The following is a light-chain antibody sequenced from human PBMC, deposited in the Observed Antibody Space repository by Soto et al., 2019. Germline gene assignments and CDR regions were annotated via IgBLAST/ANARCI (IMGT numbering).Light chain of an antibody. V-gene: IGKV3-11*01. CDR1: QIVSTY. Sequence: EIVLTQSPATLSLSPGERATLSCRATQIVSTYVTYLAWYQQKPGQAPRLLIYDASNRATGIPARFSGSVSGTDFTLTISSLEPEDFAVYYCQQRSNWPPVFGGGTKVEIK. J-gene: IGKJ4*01. CDR3: QQRSNWPPV. CDR2: DAS.